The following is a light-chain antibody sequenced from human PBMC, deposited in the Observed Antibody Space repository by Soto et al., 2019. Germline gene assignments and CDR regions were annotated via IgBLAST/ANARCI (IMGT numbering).Light chain of an antibody. CDR3: CSFAGSYTYV. CDR2: DVS. J-gene: IGLJ1*01. Sequence: QSPLTHHRAVSCSPGHSVTISCTGTSSDVGRYDYVSWYQQHPGKAPKLIIYDVSERPSGVPDRFSGSKFGNTASLTISGLQAEDEADYSCCSFAGSYTYVFGNGTKVTVL. CDR1: SSDVGRYDY. V-gene: IGLV2-11*01.